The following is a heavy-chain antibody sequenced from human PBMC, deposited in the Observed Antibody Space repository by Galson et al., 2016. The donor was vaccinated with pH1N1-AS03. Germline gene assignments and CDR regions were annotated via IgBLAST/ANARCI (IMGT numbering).Heavy chain of an antibody. CDR1: GYTFTNFG. CDR3: ARDLRSDFGNSFVAGVRFGRY. V-gene: IGHV1-18*01. Sequence: SVKVSCKASGYTFTNFGVIWVRQAPGQGLEWLGWISAYSGNTDYAQSLQGRVSMTTDPSTSTAYMELTSLTSDDTATYYCARDLRSDFGNSFVAGVRFGRYWGQGTLVTVSS. CDR2: ISAYSGNT. D-gene: IGHD3-10*01. J-gene: IGHJ4*02.